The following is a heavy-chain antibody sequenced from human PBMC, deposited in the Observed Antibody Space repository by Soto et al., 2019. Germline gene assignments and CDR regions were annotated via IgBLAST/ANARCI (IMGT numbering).Heavy chain of an antibody. D-gene: IGHD1-26*01. J-gene: IGHJ4*02. Sequence: GESLKISCQASGYSFRSYWISWVRQMPGRGLEWLGRIDGGDSYTKYNPSFEGHVTMSLDESISTAYLQWSSLKASDTATYFCARHYYSTAASGYWGQGTVVTVSS. CDR3: ARHYYSTAASGY. CDR2: IDGGDSYT. V-gene: IGHV5-10-1*01. CDR1: GYSFRSYW.